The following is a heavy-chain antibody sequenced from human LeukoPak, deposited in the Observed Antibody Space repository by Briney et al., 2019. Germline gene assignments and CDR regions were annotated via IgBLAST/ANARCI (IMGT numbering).Heavy chain of an antibody. V-gene: IGHV1-8*02. CDR1: GGTFSSYA. CDR3: ASSLGCSSTSCYLDAFDI. CDR2: MNPNSGNT. J-gene: IGHJ3*02. Sequence: SSVKVSCKASGGTFSSYAISWVRQATGQGLEWMGWMNPNSGNTGYAQKFQGRVTMTRNTSISTAYMELSSLRSEDTAVYYCASSLGCSSTSCYLDAFDIWGQGTMVTVSS. D-gene: IGHD2-2*01.